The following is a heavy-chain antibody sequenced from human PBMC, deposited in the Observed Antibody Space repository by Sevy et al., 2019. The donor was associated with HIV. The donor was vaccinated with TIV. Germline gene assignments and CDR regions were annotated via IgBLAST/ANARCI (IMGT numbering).Heavy chain of an antibody. J-gene: IGHJ6*02. CDR3: AKEFATGADTYDGVLDYYYGMDV. V-gene: IGHV3-30*18. Sequence: GGSLRLSCAASGFTFSSYGMHWVRQAPGKGLEWVAVISYDGSNKYYADSVKGRFTISRDNSKNTLYLQMNSLRAEDTAVYYCAKEFATGADTYDGVLDYYYGMDVWGQGTTVTVSS. CDR2: ISYDGSNK. CDR1: GFTFSSYG. D-gene: IGHD3-16*02.